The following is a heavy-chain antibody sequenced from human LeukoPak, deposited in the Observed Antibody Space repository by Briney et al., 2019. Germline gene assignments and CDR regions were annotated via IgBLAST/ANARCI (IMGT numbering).Heavy chain of an antibody. CDR1: GGSISSSSYY. V-gene: IGHV4-39*07. J-gene: IGHJ3*02. D-gene: IGHD3-3*01. Sequence: SETLSLTCTVSGGSISSSSYYWGWIRQPPGKGLEWIGSIYYSGSTYYNPSLKSRVTISEDTSKNQFSLKLSSVTAADTAVYYCARAFRGIFGVFEAFDIWGQGTMVTVSS. CDR3: ARAFRGIFGVFEAFDI. CDR2: IYYSGST.